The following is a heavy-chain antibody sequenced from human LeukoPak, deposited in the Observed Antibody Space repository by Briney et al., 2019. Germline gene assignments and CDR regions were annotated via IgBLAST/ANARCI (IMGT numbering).Heavy chain of an antibody. CDR3: ARGGHGHTQNDY. J-gene: IGHJ4*02. CDR1: GYTFTDYH. CDR2: INPNTGGT. D-gene: IGHD5-24*01. Sequence: ASVKVSCKASGYTFTDYHMHWVRQAPGQGLEWMGWINPNTGGTNYAQSFQGRVTMTRDTSISTSYMELSSPLSDDTALYYCARGGHGHTQNDYWGQGTLVTVSS. V-gene: IGHV1-2*02.